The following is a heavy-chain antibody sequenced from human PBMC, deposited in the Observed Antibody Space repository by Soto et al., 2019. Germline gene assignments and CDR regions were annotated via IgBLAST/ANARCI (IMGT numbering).Heavy chain of an antibody. V-gene: IGHV3-66*01. D-gene: IGHD5-12*01. CDR2: IYSGGST. J-gene: IGHJ6*02. CDR1: GFTVSSNY. CDR3: ASGAARVATISGARAPYFHYGMGV. Sequence: EVQLVESGGGLVQPGGSLRLSCAASGFTVSSNYMSWVRQAPGKGLEWVSVIYSGGSTYYADSVKGRFTISRDNSKNTLXXQXDXXGAEGTAGYYCASGAARVATISGARAPYFHYGMGVWGQGTTVTVSS.